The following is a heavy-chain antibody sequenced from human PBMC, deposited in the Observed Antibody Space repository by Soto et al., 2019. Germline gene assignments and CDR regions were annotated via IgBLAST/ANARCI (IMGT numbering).Heavy chain of an antibody. J-gene: IGHJ3*02. CDR1: GGSISSGGYS. CDR3: ARGYSSSSLDI. D-gene: IGHD6-6*01. CDR2: ISYSGST. V-gene: IGHV4-31*11. Sequence: SETLSLTCAVSGGSISSGGYSWSWIRQPPGKGLEWIGYISYSGSTYYNPSLKSRVTMSLDTSEKQFSLKLSSVTAADTAVYYCARGYSSSSLDIWGQGTMVT.